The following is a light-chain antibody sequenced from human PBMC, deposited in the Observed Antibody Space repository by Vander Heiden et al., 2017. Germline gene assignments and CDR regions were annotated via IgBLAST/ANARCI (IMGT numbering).Light chain of an antibody. V-gene: IGLV3-25*03. Sequence: SYELTQPPSVSVSPGQTARITCSGDALPKQYAYWYQQKPGQAPVLVIYKDSERPSGIPERFSGSSSGTTVTLTISGVQAEDEADYYCQSADSSGTYHVVFGGGTKLTGL. CDR3: QSADSSGTYHVV. CDR1: ALPKQY. CDR2: KDS. J-gene: IGLJ2*01.